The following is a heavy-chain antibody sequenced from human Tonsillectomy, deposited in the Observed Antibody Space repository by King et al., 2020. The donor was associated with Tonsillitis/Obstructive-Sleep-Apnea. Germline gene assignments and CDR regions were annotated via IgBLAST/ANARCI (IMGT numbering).Heavy chain of an antibody. CDR2: INHSGST. D-gene: IGHD2-2*01. J-gene: IGHJ6*03. Sequence: VQLQQWGAGLLKPSETLSLTCAVYGGSFSGYYWSWIRQPPGKGLEWIGEINHSGSTNYNPSLKSPVTISVDTSKNQFSLKVSSLTAADTAVYYCARALVVPADYYYMDVWGKGTPVTVSS. V-gene: IGHV4-34*01. CDR1: GGSFSGYY. CDR3: ARALVVPADYYYMDV.